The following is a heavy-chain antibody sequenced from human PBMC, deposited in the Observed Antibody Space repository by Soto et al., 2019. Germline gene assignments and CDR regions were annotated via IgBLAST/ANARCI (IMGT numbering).Heavy chain of an antibody. D-gene: IGHD3-10*01. CDR2: IYYSGST. J-gene: IGHJ5*02. Sequence: SETLSLTCTVSGGSISSYYWSWIRQPPGKGLEWIGYIYYSGSTNYNPSLKSRVTISVDTSKNQFSLKLSSVTAADTAVYYCARDRGYYYGSAQGFDPWGQGTLVTVSS. CDR1: GGSISSYY. CDR3: ARDRGYYYGSAQGFDP. V-gene: IGHV4-59*01.